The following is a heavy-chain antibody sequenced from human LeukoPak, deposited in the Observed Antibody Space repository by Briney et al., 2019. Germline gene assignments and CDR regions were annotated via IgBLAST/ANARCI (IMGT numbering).Heavy chain of an antibody. CDR2: INHSGST. Sequence: KPPETLSLTCAVYGGSFSGYYWSWIRQPPGKGLGWIGEINHSGSTNYNPSLKSRVTISVDTSKNQFSLKLNSVTAADTAVNYCARVSPGGSSSYYWGQGTLVTVSS. CDR1: GGSFSGYY. D-gene: IGHD6-6*01. J-gene: IGHJ4*02. V-gene: IGHV4-34*01. CDR3: ARVSPGGSSSYY.